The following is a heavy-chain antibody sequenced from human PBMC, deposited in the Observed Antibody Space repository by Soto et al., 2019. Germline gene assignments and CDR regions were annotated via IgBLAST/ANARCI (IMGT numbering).Heavy chain of an antibody. D-gene: IGHD6-6*01. CDR3: ARENSIASLSYYYGMEV. CDR1: GGTFTGNP. Sequence: ASVKVSCKASGGTFTGNPISWVRQAPGRGLEWMGGIIPMFGTTNYAQKFQGRDTITADESTTTAYMELNSLRSEDTAVYYCARENSIASLSYYYGMEVWGQGTTVTVSS. V-gene: IGHV1-69*13. CDR2: IIPMFGTT. J-gene: IGHJ6*02.